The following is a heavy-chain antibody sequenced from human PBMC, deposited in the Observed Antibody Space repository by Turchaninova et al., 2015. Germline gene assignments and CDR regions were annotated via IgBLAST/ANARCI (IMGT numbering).Heavy chain of an antibody. D-gene: IGHD6-19*01. CDR3: AKSSGGYNYYYYMDV. V-gene: IGHV3-23*01. J-gene: IGHJ6*03. CDR2: GRGSGAST. Sequence: EVPLLVSGGGLVQTGGSLRLSCAASGFTFSGYCMTWVGQAPWKGLGGVSGGRGSGASTYSADSVEGRFTIARENSKNTLYLQMSSLRAEDTAVYACAKSSGGYNYYYYMDVWGKGTTVTVSS. CDR1: GFTFSGYC.